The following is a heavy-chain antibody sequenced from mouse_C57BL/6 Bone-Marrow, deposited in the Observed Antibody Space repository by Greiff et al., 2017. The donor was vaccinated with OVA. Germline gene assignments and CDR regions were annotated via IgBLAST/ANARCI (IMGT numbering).Heavy chain of an antibody. V-gene: IGHV14-2*01. CDR2: IDPGDGET. D-gene: IGHD2-2*01. CDR3: ARGGNGYVTFDD. Sequence: EVQLQQSGAELVKPGASVKLSCTASGFNITDYYMNWVKQRTEQGLEWIGRIDPGDGETKYAPKFQGKATLTADTSSNTAYLQLSSLTSEDAAVYYGARGGNGYVTFDDWGKGTTLTVSS. J-gene: IGHJ2*01. CDR1: GFNITDYY.